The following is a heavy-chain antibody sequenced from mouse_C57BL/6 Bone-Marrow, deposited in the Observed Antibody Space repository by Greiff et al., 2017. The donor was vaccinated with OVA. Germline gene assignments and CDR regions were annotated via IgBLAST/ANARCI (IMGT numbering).Heavy chain of an antibody. D-gene: IGHD2-4*01. CDR2: IRNKANGYTT. J-gene: IGHJ1*03. V-gene: IGHV7-3*01. Sequence: EVKVVESGGGLVQPGGSLSLSCAASGFTFTDYYMSWVRQPPGKALEWLGFIRNKANGYTTEYSASVKGRFTISRDNSQSILYLQMNALRAEDSATYDCARSYDCQDFDVWGTGTTVTVSS. CDR1: GFTFTDYY. CDR3: ARSYDCQDFDV.